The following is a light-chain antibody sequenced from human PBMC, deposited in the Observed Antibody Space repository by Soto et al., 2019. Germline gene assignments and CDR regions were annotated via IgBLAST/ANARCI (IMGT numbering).Light chain of an antibody. J-gene: IGKJ3*01. CDR1: QSVSSSY. V-gene: IGKV3D-20*02. CDR3: QQRSSWPFT. Sequence: EIVLTQSPGTLSLSPGERATLSCRASQSVSSSYLAWYQLKPGQAPRLLIYGASNRATGIPDRFSGSGSGTDFTLTISRLEPEDFALYYCQQRSSWPFTFGPGTKVDIK. CDR2: GAS.